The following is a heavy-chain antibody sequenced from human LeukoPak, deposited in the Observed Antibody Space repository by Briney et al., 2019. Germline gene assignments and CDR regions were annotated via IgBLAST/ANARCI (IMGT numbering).Heavy chain of an antibody. Sequence: GGSLRLSCAASGFTFSSYAMSWVRQAPGKGLEWVSSISSSSSYIYYADSVKGRLTISRDTSKSTLYLQMNSLRVEDTAVYYCAKESSSGWHDAFDIWGQGTMVTVSS. J-gene: IGHJ3*02. D-gene: IGHD6-19*01. CDR2: ISSSSSYI. V-gene: IGHV3-21*06. CDR3: AKESSSGWHDAFDI. CDR1: GFTFSSYA.